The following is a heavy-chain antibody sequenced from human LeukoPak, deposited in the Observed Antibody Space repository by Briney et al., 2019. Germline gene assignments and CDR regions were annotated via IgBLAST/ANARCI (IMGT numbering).Heavy chain of an antibody. D-gene: IGHD2/OR15-2a*01. CDR3: AKGPGIRYMDV. CDR1: GFTFSSYG. J-gene: IGHJ6*03. Sequence: PGGSLRLSCAASGFTFSSYGMHWVRQAPGKGLEWVAFIRCDGSNKYYADSVKGRFTISRDNSKNTLYLRMNSLRAEDTAVYYCAKGPGIRYMDVWGKGTTVTISS. CDR2: IRCDGSNK. V-gene: IGHV3-30*02.